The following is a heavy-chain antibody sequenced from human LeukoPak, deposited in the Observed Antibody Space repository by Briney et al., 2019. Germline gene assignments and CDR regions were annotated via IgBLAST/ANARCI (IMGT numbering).Heavy chain of an antibody. V-gene: IGHV4-39*07. CDR1: GGSISTSNYY. CDR2: IFYSGST. Sequence: SETLSLTCTVSGGSISTSNYYWGWIRQPPGKGLEWIGNIFYSGSTYYSPSLRSRVTISVDTSKNQFSLKLSPVTAADTAVYYCAGSYSYGSPNYYYYYYMDVWGKGTTVTVSS. D-gene: IGHD5-18*01. CDR3: AGSYSYGSPNYYYYYYMDV. J-gene: IGHJ6*03.